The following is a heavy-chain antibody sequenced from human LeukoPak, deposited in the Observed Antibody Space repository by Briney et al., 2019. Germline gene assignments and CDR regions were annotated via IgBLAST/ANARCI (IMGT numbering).Heavy chain of an antibody. J-gene: IGHJ4*02. V-gene: IGHV3-23*01. CDR3: AKEGSGGWSFDY. CDR1: GFTFSSYA. D-gene: IGHD6-19*01. CDR2: ISGSGGRT. Sequence: PGGSLRLSCAASGFTFSSYAMSWVRQAPGKGLEWVSGISGSGGRTYYADSVKGRFTISRDNSKNTLYLQMNSLRAEDTALYYCAKEGSGGWSFDYWGQGTLVTVSS.